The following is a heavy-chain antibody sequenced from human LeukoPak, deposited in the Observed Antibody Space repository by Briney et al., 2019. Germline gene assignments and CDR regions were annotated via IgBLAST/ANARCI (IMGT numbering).Heavy chain of an antibody. CDR1: GFTFSTYS. CDR3: ARDSPPDI. Sequence: GGSLRLSCAASGFTFSTYSMNWVRQAPGKGLEWVSYISSSSSTIYNADSVKGRFAISRDNAKNSLHLQMNSLRAEDTAVYYCARDSPPDIWGQGTMVTVSS. V-gene: IGHV3-48*01. J-gene: IGHJ3*02. CDR2: ISSSSSTI.